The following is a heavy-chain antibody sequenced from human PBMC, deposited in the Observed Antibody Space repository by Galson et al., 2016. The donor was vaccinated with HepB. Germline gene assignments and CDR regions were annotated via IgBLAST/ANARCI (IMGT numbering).Heavy chain of an antibody. CDR1: GFTLSRHW. J-gene: IGHJ4*02. CDR3: TRRPYSDFYFDN. V-gene: IGHV3-7*04. Sequence: SLRLSCASSGFTLSRHWMSWVRQAPGRGLEWVAHINQDESAEHYVDTVKGRFTISRDNAKNSLYLQMNSLRAEDTAVYYCTRRPYSDFYFDNWGQGTLVTVSS. D-gene: IGHD3-3*01. CDR2: INQDESAE.